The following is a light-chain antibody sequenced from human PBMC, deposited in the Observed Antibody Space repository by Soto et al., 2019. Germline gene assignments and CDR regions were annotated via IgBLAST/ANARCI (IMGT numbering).Light chain of an antibody. CDR1: ASNIGSKT. CDR2: NNF. V-gene: IGLV1-44*01. Sequence: QAVVTQPPSASGTPGQRVSISCSGSASNIGSKTVTWYQQLPGTAPKLLIYNNFQRPSGVPARFSASRSGTSASLAISGLQSEDEADYYCAAWDDSFDEYVFGTGTKLTVL. J-gene: IGLJ1*01. CDR3: AAWDDSFDEYV.